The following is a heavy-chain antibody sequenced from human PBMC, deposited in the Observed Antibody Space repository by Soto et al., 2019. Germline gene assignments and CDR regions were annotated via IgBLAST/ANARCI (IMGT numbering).Heavy chain of an antibody. D-gene: IGHD5-12*01. J-gene: IGHJ5*02. Sequence: GGSLRLSCAASGFTFGASALQWVRQAPGKGLEWVGRIRNKANSYTTQYAASVKGRFTISSDDSQNSLYLQMNSLKTEDTAVYYCARGSYGAYVGWFDPWGQGTLVTSPQ. V-gene: IGHV3-72*01. CDR3: ARGSYGAYVGWFDP. CDR2: IRNKANSYTT. CDR1: GFTFGASA.